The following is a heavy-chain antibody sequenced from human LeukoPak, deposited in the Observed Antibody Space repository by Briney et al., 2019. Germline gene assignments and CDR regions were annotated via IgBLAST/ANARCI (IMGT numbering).Heavy chain of an antibody. Sequence: ASVKVSCKASGYTFTSYYMHWVRQAPGQGLEWMGIINPSGGSTSYAQKFQGRVTMTRDTSTSTVYMELSSLGSEDTAVYYCARAPPVPYDSSGYYPGAFDIWGQGTMVTVSS. CDR2: INPSGGST. CDR3: ARAPPVPYDSSGYYPGAFDI. D-gene: IGHD3-22*01. V-gene: IGHV1-46*01. CDR1: GYTFTSYY. J-gene: IGHJ3*02.